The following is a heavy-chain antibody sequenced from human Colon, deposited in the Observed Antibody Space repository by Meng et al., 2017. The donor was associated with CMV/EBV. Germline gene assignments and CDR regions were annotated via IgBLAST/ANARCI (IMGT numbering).Heavy chain of an antibody. CDR3: ARAPYNWNDEGWFDP. D-gene: IGHD1-20*01. Sequence: QLVQSVAEMKKPGAAVKVSCKASGYTFTGYYMHWVRQAPGQGLEWMGWINPNSGGTNYAQKFQGRVTMTRDTSISTAYMELSRLRSDDTAVYYCARAPYNWNDEGWFDPWGQGTLVTVSS. V-gene: IGHV1-2*02. CDR2: INPNSGGT. J-gene: IGHJ5*02. CDR1: GYTFTGYY.